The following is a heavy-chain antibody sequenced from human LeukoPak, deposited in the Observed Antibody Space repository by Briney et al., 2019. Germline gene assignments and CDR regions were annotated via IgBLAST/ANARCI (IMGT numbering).Heavy chain of an antibody. D-gene: IGHD2-21*02. CDR1: GFTFSSYA. CDR2: ISGSGGGT. CDR3: ARAYCGGDCYSGDYFDY. J-gene: IGHJ4*02. V-gene: IGHV3-23*01. Sequence: PGGSLRLSCAASGFTFSSYAMSWVRQAPEKGLEWVSTISGSGGGTYYVDSVKGRFTISRDDSKNTLYLQMKSLRAEDTAVYYCARAYCGGDCYSGDYFDYWGQGTLVTVSS.